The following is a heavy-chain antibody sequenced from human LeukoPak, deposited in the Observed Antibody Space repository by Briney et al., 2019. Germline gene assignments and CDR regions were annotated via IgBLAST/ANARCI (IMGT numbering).Heavy chain of an antibody. D-gene: IGHD6-19*01. J-gene: IGHJ4*02. CDR3: TTGRRYSSGWFYFDD. CDR2: IYSGGTT. V-gene: IGHV3-53*01. Sequence: PGGSLRLSCAASGFTVRSNYMSWVRQAPGEGLEWVSVIYSGGTTYYADSVKGRFTISRDNSKNTLYLQMNSLRVDDTAVYYCTTGRRYSSGWFYFDDWGQGTLVTVSS. CDR1: GFTVRSNY.